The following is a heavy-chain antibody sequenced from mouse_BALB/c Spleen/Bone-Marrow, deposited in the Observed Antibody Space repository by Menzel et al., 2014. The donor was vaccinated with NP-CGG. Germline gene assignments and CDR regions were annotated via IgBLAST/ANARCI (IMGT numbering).Heavy chain of an antibody. Sequence: EVQLQQSGPELVKPGASVKISCKASGYTFTDYNMHWVKQSHGKSLEWIGYIYPYNGGTGYNQKFKNKATLTADKSSSTAFMQLSSLTSEDSAVYYCARRAYGGSYGFAYWGQGTLVSVSA. V-gene: IGHV1S29*02. D-gene: IGHD1-1*01. CDR1: GYTFTDYN. CDR2: IYPYNGGT. CDR3: ARRAYGGSYGFAY. J-gene: IGHJ3*01.